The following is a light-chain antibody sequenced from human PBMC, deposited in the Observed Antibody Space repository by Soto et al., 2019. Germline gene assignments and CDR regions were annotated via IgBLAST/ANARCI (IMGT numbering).Light chain of an antibody. CDR2: EGF. V-gene: IGLV2-23*01. CDR3: CSHAGRNTYV. J-gene: IGLJ1*01. CDR1: SSDVGSGNV. Sequence: QSVLTQPASVSGSPGQSITTSCTGTSSDVGSGNVVSWYQHYPGKAPQLIIYEGFKRPSGVSSRFSGSKSGNTASLTISGLQAEDEAEYYCCSHAGRNTYVFGTGTKVTVL.